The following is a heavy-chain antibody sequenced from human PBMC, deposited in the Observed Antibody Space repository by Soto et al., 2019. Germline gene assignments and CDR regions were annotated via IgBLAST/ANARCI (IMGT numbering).Heavy chain of an antibody. CDR2: SYYSGST. CDR1: GGSISSYY. CDR3: ASLYGFSGFDY. J-gene: IGHJ4*02. D-gene: IGHD6-25*01. Sequence: QVQLQESGPGLVKPSETLSLTCTVSGGSISSYYWSWIRQPPGKGLEWIGYSYYSGSTNYNPSLKSRVTISVATSKNQFSRKLSSVTAADTAVYYCASLYGFSGFDYWGQGTLVTVSS. V-gene: IGHV4-59*08.